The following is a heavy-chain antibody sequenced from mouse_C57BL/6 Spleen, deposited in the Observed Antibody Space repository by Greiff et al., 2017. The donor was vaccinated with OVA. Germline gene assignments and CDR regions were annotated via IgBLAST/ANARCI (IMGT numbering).Heavy chain of an antibody. CDR1: GFTFTDYY. CDR3: AKSYDGYYGTWFAY. D-gene: IGHD2-3*01. Sequence: EVKLMESGGGLVQPGGSLSLSCAASGFTFTDYYMSWVRQPPGKALEWLGFIRNKANGYTTEYSASVKGRFTISRDNSQSILYLQMNALRAEDSATYYCAKSYDGYYGTWFAYWGQGTLVTVSA. V-gene: IGHV7-3*01. CDR2: IRNKANGYTT. J-gene: IGHJ3*01.